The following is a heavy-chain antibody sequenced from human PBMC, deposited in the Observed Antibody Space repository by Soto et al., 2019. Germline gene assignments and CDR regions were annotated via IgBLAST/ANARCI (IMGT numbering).Heavy chain of an antibody. Sequence: QVQLVQSGAEVKKPGSSVKVSCKASGGTFSSYTISWVRQAPGQGLEGMGRIIPILGIANYAQKFQGRVTITADKSTSTAYMELSSLRSEDTAVYYCARDVSVVPAGGGFDYWGQGTLVTVSS. V-gene: IGHV1-69*08. CDR3: ARDVSVVPAGGGFDY. CDR2: IIPILGIA. CDR1: GGTFSSYT. J-gene: IGHJ4*02. D-gene: IGHD2-2*01.